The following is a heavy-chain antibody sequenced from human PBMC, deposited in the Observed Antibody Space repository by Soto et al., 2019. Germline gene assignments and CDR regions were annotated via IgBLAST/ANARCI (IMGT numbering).Heavy chain of an antibody. J-gene: IGHJ4*02. CDR1: GGSISSSSYY. D-gene: IGHD4-17*01. CDR3: ARPGGDYAGIGGYFDY. Sequence: SETLSLTCTVSGGSISSSSYYWGWIRQPPGKGLEWIGSIYYSGSTYYNPSLKSRVTISVDTSKNQFSLKLSSVTAADTAVYYCARPGGDYAGIGGYFDYWGQGTLVTVSS. CDR2: IYYSGST. V-gene: IGHV4-39*01.